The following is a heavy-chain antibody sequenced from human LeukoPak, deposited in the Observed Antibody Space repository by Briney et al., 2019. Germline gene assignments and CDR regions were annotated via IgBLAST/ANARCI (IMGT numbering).Heavy chain of an antibody. CDR3: ARGDLGIAARPLA. Sequence: ASVKVSCKASGYTFTGYYTHWVRQAPGQGLEWMGWINPNSGGTNYAQKFQGRVTMTGDTSISTAYMELSRLRSDDTAVYYCARGDLGIAARPLAWGQGTLVTVSS. J-gene: IGHJ5*02. CDR2: INPNSGGT. D-gene: IGHD6-6*01. CDR1: GYTFTGYY. V-gene: IGHV1-2*02.